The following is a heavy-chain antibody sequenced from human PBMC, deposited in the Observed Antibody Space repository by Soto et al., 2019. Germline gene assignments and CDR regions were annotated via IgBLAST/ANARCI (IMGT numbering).Heavy chain of an antibody. D-gene: IGHD3-22*01. CDR1: EFTFSDYA. Sequence: QVQLVESGGGVVQPGRSLRLSCAASEFTFSDYAMHWVRQAPGKGLEWVAVISDDGDKVFYADSMKDRLTISRDNSKSTLFLQLTSLGPEDTAIYYCARAHYHDSSGPNGHAFDIWGQGTVVTVSS. CDR3: ARAHYHDSSGPNGHAFDI. CDR2: ISDDGDKV. J-gene: IGHJ3*02. V-gene: IGHV3-30-3*01.